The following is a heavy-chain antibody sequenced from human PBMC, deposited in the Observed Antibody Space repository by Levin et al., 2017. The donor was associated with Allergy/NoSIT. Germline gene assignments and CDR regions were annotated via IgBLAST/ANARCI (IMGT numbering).Heavy chain of an antibody. J-gene: IGHJ4*02. D-gene: IGHD1/OR15-1a*01. CDR1: GASIRSDNYP. V-gene: IGHV4-39*01. Sequence: HSQTLSLPCTVSGASIRSDNYPWDWIRQPPGKGLEWIGSIYYSGSTYYNPSLKSRVTMSVDTSKNQFSLNLSSVTAADTAVYYCARRARTKHDYWGQGALVTVSS. CDR2: IYYSGST. CDR3: ARRARTKHDY.